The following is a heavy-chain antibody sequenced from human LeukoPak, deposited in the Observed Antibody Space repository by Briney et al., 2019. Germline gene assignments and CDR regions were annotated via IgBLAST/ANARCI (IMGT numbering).Heavy chain of an antibody. Sequence: GGSLRLSCAASGFTFSSYGMHWVRQAPGKGLEWVAFIRYDGSNKYYADSVKGRFTISRDNSKNTLYLQMNSLRAEDTAVYYCAKDGYYYDSSGHVDYWGQGTLVTVSS. CDR3: AKDGYYYDSSGHVDY. J-gene: IGHJ4*02. D-gene: IGHD3-22*01. CDR2: IRYDGSNK. V-gene: IGHV3-30*02. CDR1: GFTFSSYG.